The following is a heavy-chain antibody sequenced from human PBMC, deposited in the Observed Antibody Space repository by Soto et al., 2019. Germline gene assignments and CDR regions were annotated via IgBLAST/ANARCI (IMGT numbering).Heavy chain of an antibody. V-gene: IGHV1-69*06. D-gene: IGHD6-6*01. J-gene: IGHJ4*02. Sequence: QVQLVQSGAEVKKPGSSVKVSCKASGGTFSRYAISWVRQAPGQVLEWMGGIIPIFGTANYAQKFQGRVTINADKSTSTAYMELSSLRSEDTAVYYCARDTSEYSSSSGFDYWGQGTLVTVSS. CDR2: IIPIFGTA. CDR3: ARDTSEYSSSSGFDY. CDR1: GGTFSRYA.